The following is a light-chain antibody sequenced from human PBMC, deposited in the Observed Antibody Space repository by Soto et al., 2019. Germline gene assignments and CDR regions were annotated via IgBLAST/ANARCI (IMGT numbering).Light chain of an antibody. CDR1: QSISTW. J-gene: IGKJ4*01. Sequence: DIQMTQSPSTLSASVGDRVTITSRASQSISTWLAWYQQKPGKAPKLLIYKASSLESGVSSRFSGSGSGTEFTLTISSLQPDDFATYYCQQYNTYPLTFGGGTTVEIK. CDR2: KAS. V-gene: IGKV1-5*03. CDR3: QQYNTYPLT.